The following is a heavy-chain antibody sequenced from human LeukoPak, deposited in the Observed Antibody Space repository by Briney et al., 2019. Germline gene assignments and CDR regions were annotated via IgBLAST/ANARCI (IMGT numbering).Heavy chain of an antibody. CDR1: GFTFSSYG. Sequence: GGSLRLSCAASGFTFSSYGMSWVRQAPGKGLEWVSAISGSGDSTYYADSVKGRFTISRDNSKNTLYLQMNSLRAEDTAVYYCVKVGYYNDSSGYYLDYFDYCGQGTLVTVSS. D-gene: IGHD3-22*01. J-gene: IGHJ4*02. V-gene: IGHV3-23*01. CDR3: VKVGYYNDSSGYYLDYFDY. CDR2: ISGSGDST.